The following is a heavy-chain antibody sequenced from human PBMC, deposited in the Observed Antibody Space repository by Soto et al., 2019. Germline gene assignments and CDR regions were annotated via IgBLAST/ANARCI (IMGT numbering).Heavy chain of an antibody. Sequence: SETLSLTCTVSGGSISSGGYYWSWIRQHPGKGLEWIGYIYYSGSTYYNPSLKSRVTISVDTSKNQFSLKLSSVTAADTAVYYCARVAHFTTVTFDYWGQGTLVTVSS. CDR2: IYYSGST. D-gene: IGHD4-4*01. CDR3: ARVAHFTTVTFDY. J-gene: IGHJ4*02. V-gene: IGHV4-31*03. CDR1: GGSISSGGYY.